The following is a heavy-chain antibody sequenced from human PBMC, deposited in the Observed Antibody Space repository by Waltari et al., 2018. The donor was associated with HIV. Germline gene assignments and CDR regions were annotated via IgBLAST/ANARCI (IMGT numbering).Heavy chain of an antibody. CDR1: GFDFRNFG. V-gene: IGHV3-33*01. D-gene: IGHD3-16*01. CDR2: FWFDGSNQ. J-gene: IGHJ4*02. CDR3: ARLTREGYNGGFDF. Sequence: QVHLVESGGGVVQPGRSLRLSCAASGFDFRNFGMHWVRQAPGKGLEVVVLFWFDGSNQYYIEAVKGRFTISRDNSKSTLYLQMNSLRAEDTALYYCARLTREGYNGGFDFWGQGALVTVSS.